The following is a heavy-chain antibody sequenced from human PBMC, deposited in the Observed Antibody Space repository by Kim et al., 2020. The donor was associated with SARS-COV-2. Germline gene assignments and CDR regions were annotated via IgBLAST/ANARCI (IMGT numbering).Heavy chain of an antibody. Sequence: SETLSLTCTVSGGSISGFYWSWIRQPPGKGLEWVGYIFYRGSTNYSPSLKGRVTISLDTSTNQFLLRLTSVTAADTAAYYFSRDRRPGDSRYFDFSG. CDR3: SRDRRPGDSRYFDF. CDR1: GGSISGFY. D-gene: IGHD3-16*01. J-gene: IGHJ4*03. V-gene: IGHV4-59*01. CDR2: IFYRGST.